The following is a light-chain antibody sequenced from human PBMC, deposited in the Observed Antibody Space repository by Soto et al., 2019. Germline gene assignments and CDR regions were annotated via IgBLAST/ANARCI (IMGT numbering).Light chain of an antibody. J-gene: IGKJ2*01. V-gene: IGKV3-15*01. CDR3: QQYNKWPPYT. CDR1: QSVSSN. Sequence: EIVMTQSPATLSVSPGERATLSCRASQSVSSNLAWYQQKPGQAPRLLIYGASTRATGIPARFSGSGSGTEFTRTISSLQSEDFAVYYCQQYNKWPPYTFGQGXXL. CDR2: GAS.